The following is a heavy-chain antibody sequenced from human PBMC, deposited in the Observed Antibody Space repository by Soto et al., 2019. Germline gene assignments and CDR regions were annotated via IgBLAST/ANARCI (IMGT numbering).Heavy chain of an antibody. CDR2: IVVGSGNT. CDR1: GFTFTSSA. CDR3: AAESSYYYYGMDV. J-gene: IGHJ6*02. Sequence: QMQLVQSGPEVKKPGTSVKVSCKASGFTFTSSAVQWVRQARGQRLEWIGWIVVGSGNTNYAQKFQERVTITRDMSTSTAYMELSSLRSEDTAVYYCAAESSYYYYGMDVWGQGTTFTVSS. V-gene: IGHV1-58*01.